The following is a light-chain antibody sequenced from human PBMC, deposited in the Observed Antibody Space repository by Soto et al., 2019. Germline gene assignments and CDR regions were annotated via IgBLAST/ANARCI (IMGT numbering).Light chain of an antibody. J-gene: IGKJ1*01. V-gene: IGKV1-27*01. CDR3: QKHSNAPPWT. CDR2: AAS. Sequence: DIQLTQSPSSLSASLGERVTIACRASQGISNSLAWYQQQPGKVPKLLIYAASTLQSGVPSRFSGSGSGTDFTLTISSLQPEDVATYYCQKHSNAPPWTFGQGTKVEIK. CDR1: QGISNS.